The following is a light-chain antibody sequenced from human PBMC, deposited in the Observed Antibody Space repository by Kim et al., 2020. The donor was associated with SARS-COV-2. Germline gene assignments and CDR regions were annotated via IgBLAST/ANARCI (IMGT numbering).Light chain of an antibody. V-gene: IGLV2-11*01. CDR3: CSYAGSYTYV. CDR1: SSDVGGYNY. J-gene: IGLJ1*01. CDR2: DVS. Sequence: GQSLTISCNGTSSDVGGYNYVSWYQQHPGKAPKLMIDDVSKRPSGVPDRFSGSKAGNTASLTISGLQAEDEADYYCCSYAGSYTYVFGTGTKVTVL.